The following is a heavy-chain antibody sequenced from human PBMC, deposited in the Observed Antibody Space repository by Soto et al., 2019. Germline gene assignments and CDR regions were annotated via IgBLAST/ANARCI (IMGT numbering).Heavy chain of an antibody. CDR2: IFTRDSET. CDR3: ARGYFDSGRGYDL. D-gene: IGHD3-10*01. V-gene: IGHV5-51*01. Sequence: GESLKISCKGPGHLFNNHWIGWVRQTPGKGLEWMGLIFTRDSETKTSPSFQGHVSFSVDNSINTVYLQWTSLKTTDTGIYFCARGYFDSGRGYDLWGQGTLVTVS. CDR1: GHLFNNHW. J-gene: IGHJ5*02.